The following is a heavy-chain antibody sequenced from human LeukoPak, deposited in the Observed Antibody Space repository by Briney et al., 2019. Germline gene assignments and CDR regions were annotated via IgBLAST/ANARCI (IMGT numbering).Heavy chain of an antibody. J-gene: IGHJ4*02. CDR1: GFTFSSYE. Sequence: LSLTCAASGFTFSSYEMNWVRQAPGKGLEWVSSISSSSSYIYYADSVKGRFTISRDNAKNSLYLQMNSLRAEDTAVYYCARVRPNGWELRERHFDYWGQGTLVTVSS. D-gene: IGHD1-26*01. V-gene: IGHV3-21*01. CDR3: ARVRPNGWELRERHFDY. CDR2: ISSSSSYI.